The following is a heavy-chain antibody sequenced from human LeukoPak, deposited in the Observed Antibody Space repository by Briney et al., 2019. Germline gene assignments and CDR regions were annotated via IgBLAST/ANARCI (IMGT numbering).Heavy chain of an antibody. V-gene: IGHV1-2*02. CDR1: RYTFIDYY. CDR2: INPNSGGT. J-gene: IGHJ4*02. CDR3: ARDPFGELLDY. Sequence: ASVKVSCKASRYTFIDYYIHWVRQAPGQGLEWMGWINPNSGGTNYAQKFQGRVTMTRDTSISTAYMELSRLRSDDAAVYYCARDPFGELLDYWGQGTLVTVSS. D-gene: IGHD3-10*01.